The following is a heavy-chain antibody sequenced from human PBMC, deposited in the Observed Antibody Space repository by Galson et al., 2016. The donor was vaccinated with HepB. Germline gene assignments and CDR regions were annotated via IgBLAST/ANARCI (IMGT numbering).Heavy chain of an antibody. CDR2: VYYSGST. V-gene: IGHV4-39*01. CDR3: ARHSTYSSGYYFFDY. D-gene: IGHD6-19*01. CDR1: GGSIGTTTYY. Sequence: ETLSLTCTVSGGSIGTTTYYWGWIRQAPGKGLEWIGNVYYSGSTYYNPPLKSRVTTSIDTSKNQFSLKLTSVTAADTAVYYCARHSTYSSGYYFFDYWGPGILVTVSS. J-gene: IGHJ4*02.